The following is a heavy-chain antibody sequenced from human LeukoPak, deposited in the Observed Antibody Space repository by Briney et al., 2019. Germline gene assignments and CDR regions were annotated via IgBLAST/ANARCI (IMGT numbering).Heavy chain of an antibody. J-gene: IGHJ4*02. Sequence: SQTQSLTCTVSGASVNSGNYYWTWIRQPAGKRLEWIGRIYTSGGTNYNPSLKSRVTISIDASKNQFSLRLSSVTAADTAVYYCTRGGELMNFWGQGTLVTVSS. D-gene: IGHD1-26*01. CDR1: GASVNSGNYY. CDR3: TRGGELMNF. V-gene: IGHV4-61*02. CDR2: IYTSGGT.